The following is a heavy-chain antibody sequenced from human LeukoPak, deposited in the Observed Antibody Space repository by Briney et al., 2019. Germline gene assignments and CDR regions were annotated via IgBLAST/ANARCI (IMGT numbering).Heavy chain of an antibody. D-gene: IGHD2-2*01. V-gene: IGHV1-46*03. Sequence: ASVKVSCKASGYTFTSYYMHWVRQAPGQGLEWMGIINPSGGSTSYAQKFQGRVTMTRDTSTSTVYMELSSLRSEDTAVYYCARGYCSSTSCSRRPNWFDPWGQGTLVTVSS. J-gene: IGHJ5*02. CDR2: INPSGGST. CDR3: ARGYCSSTSCSRRPNWFDP. CDR1: GYTFTSYY.